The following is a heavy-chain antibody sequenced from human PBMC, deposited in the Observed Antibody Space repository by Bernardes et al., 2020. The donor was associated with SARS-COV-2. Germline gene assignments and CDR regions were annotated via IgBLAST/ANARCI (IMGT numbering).Heavy chain of an antibody. J-gene: IGHJ6*02. V-gene: IGHV3-7*03. Sequence: GGSLSLSCAASGFTFSSYWMSWVRQAPGKGLEWVANIKGDGSQRSSVDSVRGRFTISRDNAKNNLFLQMSGLTADDTAVYFCAKDDATDDFWSGGFDNYYPMDAWGQGTAVTVSS. CDR2: IKGDGSQR. CDR3: AKDDATDDFWSGGFDNYYPMDA. D-gene: IGHD3-3*01. CDR1: GFTFSSYW.